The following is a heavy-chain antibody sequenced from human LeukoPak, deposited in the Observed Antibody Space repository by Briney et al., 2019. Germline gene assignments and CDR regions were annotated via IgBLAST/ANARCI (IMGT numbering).Heavy chain of an antibody. V-gene: IGHV3-23*01. D-gene: IGHD3-22*01. CDR2: ISGSGGST. J-gene: IGHJ2*01. CDR1: GFTFSSYA. Sequence: GGSLRLSCAASGFTFSSYAMSWVRQAPGKGLEWVSAISGSGGSTYYADSVKGRFTISRDNSKNTLYLQMNSLRAEDTAVYYCAKGYYDSSGYYFYWYFDLWGRGTLVTVSS. CDR3: AKGYYDSSGYYFYWYFDL.